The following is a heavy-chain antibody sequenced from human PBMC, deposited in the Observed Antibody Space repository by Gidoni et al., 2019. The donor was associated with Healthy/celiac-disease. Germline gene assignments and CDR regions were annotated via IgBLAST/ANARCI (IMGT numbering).Heavy chain of an antibody. CDR3: AKGRRSAVASYGMDV. D-gene: IGHD6-19*01. V-gene: IGHV3-23*01. J-gene: IGHJ6*02. CDR1: GFAFSSYA. CDR2: SSGSGGST. Sequence: EVQLLASGGGLVQPGGSLRLSCAASGFAFSSYALSWVRQAAGKGREWVSASSGSGGSTYYADSVKGRFTISRDNSKNTMYLQMNSLRAEDTAVYYCAKGRRSAVASYGMDVWGQGTTVTVSS.